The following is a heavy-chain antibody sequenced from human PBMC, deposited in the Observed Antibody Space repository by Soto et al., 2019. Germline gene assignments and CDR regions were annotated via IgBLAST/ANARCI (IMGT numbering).Heavy chain of an antibody. J-gene: IGHJ1*01. V-gene: IGHV1-69*12. Sequence: QVQLVQSGAEVKKPGSSVKVSCKASGGTFSSYAISWVRQAPGQGLEWMGGIIPIFGTANYAQKFQGRVTITADESTSTAYMELSSVRSEDTSVYYCAREYVAVAGTGYFQHWGQGTLVNVSS. CDR1: GGTFSSYA. CDR2: IIPIFGTA. CDR3: AREYVAVAGTGYFQH. D-gene: IGHD6-19*01.